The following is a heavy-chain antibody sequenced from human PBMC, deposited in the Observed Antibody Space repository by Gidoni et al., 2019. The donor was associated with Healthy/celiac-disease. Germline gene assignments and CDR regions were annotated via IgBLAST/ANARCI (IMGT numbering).Heavy chain of an antibody. J-gene: IGHJ6*02. V-gene: IGHV3-20*01. Sequence: FDDYGMSWVRQAPGKGLEWVSGINWNGGSTGYADSVKGRFTISRDNAKNSLYLQKNSLRAEDTALYHCAREGRGDYYYYYYGMDVWGQGTTVTVSS. D-gene: IGHD4-17*01. CDR1: FDDYG. CDR2: INWNGGST. CDR3: AREGRGDYYYYYYGMDV.